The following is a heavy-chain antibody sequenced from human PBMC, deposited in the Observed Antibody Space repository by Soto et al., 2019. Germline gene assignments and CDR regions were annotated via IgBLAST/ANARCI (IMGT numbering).Heavy chain of an antibody. CDR2: IYSNDHK. J-gene: IGHJ4*02. CDR3: AQRHRVGTVTDGCDF. D-gene: IGHD1-26*01. CDR1: GFSLTTSGVG. V-gene: IGHV2-5*01. Sequence: SGPTLVNPTQTLTLTCTFSGFSLTTSGVGVGWIRQPPGKALEWIAVIYSNDHKRYNSSLESSVRITKYTFKSQVGRKMTNMDSAEKAIYFCAQRHRVGTVTDGCDFWSQGTLVTVS.